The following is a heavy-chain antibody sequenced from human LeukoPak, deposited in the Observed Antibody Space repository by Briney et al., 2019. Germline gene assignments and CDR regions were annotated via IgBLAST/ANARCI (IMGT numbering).Heavy chain of an antibody. V-gene: IGHV3-23*01. J-gene: IGHJ4*02. CDR3: AKDRLLNCRGDCYIFDY. CDR2: ISGSGGST. Sequence: GGSLRLSCAASGFTFSSYEMNWVRQAPGKGLEWVSAISGSGGSTYYADSVKGRFTISRDNSKNSLYLQMNSLRAEDTAVYYCAKDRLLNCRGDCYIFDYWGQGTVVTVSS. D-gene: IGHD2-21*02. CDR1: GFTFSSYE.